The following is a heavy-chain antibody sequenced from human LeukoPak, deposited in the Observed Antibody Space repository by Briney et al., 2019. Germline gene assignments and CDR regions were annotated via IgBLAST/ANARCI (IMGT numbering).Heavy chain of an antibody. V-gene: IGHV3-48*01. D-gene: IGHD3/OR15-3a*01. CDR2: ISSSSSTI. CDR3: ARVGHAPGLNVDY. Sequence: GGSLRLSCAASGFTFSSYSMNWVRQAPGKGLEWVSYISSSSSTICYADSVKGRFTISRDNAKNSLYLQMNSLRAEDTAVYYCARVGHAPGLNVDYWGQGTLVTVSS. J-gene: IGHJ4*02. CDR1: GFTFSSYS.